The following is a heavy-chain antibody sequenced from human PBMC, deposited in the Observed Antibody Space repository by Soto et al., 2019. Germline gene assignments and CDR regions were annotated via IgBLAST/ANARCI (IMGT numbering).Heavy chain of an antibody. V-gene: IGHV3-23*01. CDR3: VKKGLGSLTTYFSGGDCHYAFDI. CDR2: ISGGGDGT. J-gene: IGHJ3*02. CDR1: GFTFSSYA. D-gene: IGHD2-21*02. Sequence: EVQLLESGGGLVQPGGSLRLSCAASGFTFSSYAMSWVRQAPGKGLEWVSTISGGGDGTYYADSVKGRFTISRDNSRNTVYLPMNSLRAEDTAVYYCVKKGLGSLTTYFSGGDCHYAFDIWGQGTVVTVSS.